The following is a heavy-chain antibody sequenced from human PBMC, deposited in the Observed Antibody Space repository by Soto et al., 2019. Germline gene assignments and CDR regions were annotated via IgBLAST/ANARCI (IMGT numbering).Heavy chain of an antibody. V-gene: IGHV4-30-2*01. CDR1: GGSFSSGGYP. CDR3: ARAAPYGSGSYYFDY. J-gene: IGHJ4*02. D-gene: IGHD3-10*01. Sequence: SETLSLTCAVSGGSFSSGGYPWSWIRQPPGKGLEWIGYIYHSGSTYYNPSLKSRVTISVDRSKNQFSLKLSSVTAADTAVYYCARAAPYGSGSYYFDYWGQGTLVTVSS. CDR2: IYHSGST.